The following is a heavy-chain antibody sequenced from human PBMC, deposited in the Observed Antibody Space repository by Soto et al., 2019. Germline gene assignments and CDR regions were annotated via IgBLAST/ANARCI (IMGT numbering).Heavy chain of an antibody. V-gene: IGHV3-21*01. CDR3: ARDRGYDAHDFYYNAMDV. Sequence: GSLRLSCISSGFTFRTYTMNWVRQAPGKGLEWVSGIRGFSPYTFYAESVKGRFTISRDNAKNSLFLQMNSLRAEDTAVYYCARDRGYDAHDFYYNAMDVWGQGTTVTVSS. CDR2: IRGFSPYT. J-gene: IGHJ6*02. D-gene: IGHD2-15*01. CDR1: GFTFRTYT.